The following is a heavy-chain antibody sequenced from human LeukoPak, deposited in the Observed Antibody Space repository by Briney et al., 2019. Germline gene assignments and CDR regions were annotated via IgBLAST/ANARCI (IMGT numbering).Heavy chain of an antibody. J-gene: IGHJ4*02. CDR2: IAADGRDK. D-gene: IGHD2-15*01. CDR1: GFTFINYA. Sequence: GGSLRLSCAVSGFTFINYAMHWVRQAPGEGLEWVAVIAADGRDKHYADSVKGRFTISRDNSKNTLVLQMNSLKAEDTALYFCARDLGRVAHYYFDYWGQGTLVTVSS. CDR3: ARDLGRVAHYYFDY. V-gene: IGHV3-30*14.